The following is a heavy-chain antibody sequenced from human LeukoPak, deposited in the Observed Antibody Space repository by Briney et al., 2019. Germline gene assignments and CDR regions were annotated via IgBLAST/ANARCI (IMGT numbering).Heavy chain of an antibody. D-gene: IGHD6-19*01. V-gene: IGHV3-48*03. CDR1: GFSFSSYE. Sequence: GGSLRLSCAASGFSFSSYEMNWVRQAPGKGLKRVSYISSSGRTMHYADSVKGRFTVSRDNAKNSLYLQMNSLRVEDTAVYYCVGGGSSALFDNWGQGTLVTVSS. CDR3: VGGGSSALFDN. CDR2: ISSSGRTM. J-gene: IGHJ4*02.